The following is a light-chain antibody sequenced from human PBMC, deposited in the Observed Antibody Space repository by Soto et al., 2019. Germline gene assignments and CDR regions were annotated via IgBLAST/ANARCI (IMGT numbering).Light chain of an antibody. CDR2: LNSDGSH. Sequence: QAVLTQSPSASASLGASAKLTCTLSSGHSSYAIAWHQQQPEKGPRYLMKLNSDGSHSKGDGIPDRFSGSSSGAERYLTISSLQSEDEADYYCQTWGTGIWVFGGGTKLTVL. CDR1: SGHSSYA. J-gene: IGLJ3*02. V-gene: IGLV4-69*01. CDR3: QTWGTGIWV.